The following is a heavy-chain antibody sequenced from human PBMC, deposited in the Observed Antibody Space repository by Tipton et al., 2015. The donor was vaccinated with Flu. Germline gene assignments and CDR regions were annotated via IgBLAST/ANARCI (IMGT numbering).Heavy chain of an antibody. CDR2: RYSGGAT. Sequence: TLSLTCSVSGYSTNSGYYWGWVRRPPGKGLEWIGSRYSGGATYYNPSLKSRVTTSVDTSKNQFSLNLASLTAADTAVYYCASYGDHGPFDYWGQGTLVTVSS. CDR3: ASYGDHGPFDY. J-gene: IGHJ4*02. D-gene: IGHD4-17*01. V-gene: IGHV4-38-2*01. CDR1: GYSTNSGYY.